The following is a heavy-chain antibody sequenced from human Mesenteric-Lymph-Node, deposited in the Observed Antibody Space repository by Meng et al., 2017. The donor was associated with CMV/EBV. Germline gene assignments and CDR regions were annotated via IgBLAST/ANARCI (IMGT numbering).Heavy chain of an antibody. D-gene: IGHD3-10*01. CDR2: ISSSSSTI. V-gene: IGHV3-48*04. CDR3: VGHQGGPREGVRLV. J-gene: IGHJ4*02. CDR1: GFTFSSYS. Sequence: GESLKISCAASGFTFSSYSMNWVRQAPGKGLEWVSYISSSSSTIYYADSVKGRFTISRDNAKNSLYLQMNSLRAEDTAVYYCVGHQGGPREGVRLVWGQGTLVTVPQ.